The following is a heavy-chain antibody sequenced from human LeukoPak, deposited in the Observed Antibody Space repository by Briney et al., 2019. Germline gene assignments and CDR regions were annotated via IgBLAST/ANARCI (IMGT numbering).Heavy chain of an antibody. V-gene: IGHV3-21*01. D-gene: IGHD4-23*01. CDR2: ISSSSSYI. CDR3: ARAPRGDGGHFDY. J-gene: IGHJ4*02. CDR1: GFTFSSYS. Sequence: PGGSLRLSCAASGFTFSSYSMNWVRQAPGKGLEWVSSISSSSSYIYYADSVKGRFTISRDNAKNSLYLQMNSLRAEDTAVYYCARAPRGDGGHFDYWGQGTLVTVSS.